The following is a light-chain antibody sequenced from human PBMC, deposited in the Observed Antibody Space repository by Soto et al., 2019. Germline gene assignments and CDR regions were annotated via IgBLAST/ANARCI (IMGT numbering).Light chain of an antibody. V-gene: IGLV2-11*01. J-gene: IGLJ3*02. Sequence: QSALSQPRSMSESPGQSVTISCSGTSRDVGAYNYVSWYQHHPGKAPKLMIYDVTRRPSGVPDRFSGSKSGNTASLTISGLQTEDEADYYCCSHAGGYTWVFGGGTKLNVL. CDR3: CSHAGGYTWV. CDR1: SRDVGAYNY. CDR2: DVT.